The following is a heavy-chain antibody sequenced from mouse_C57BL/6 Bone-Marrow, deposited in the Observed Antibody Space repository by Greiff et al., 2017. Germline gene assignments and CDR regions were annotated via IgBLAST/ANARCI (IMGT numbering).Heavy chain of an antibody. J-gene: IGHJ2*01. V-gene: IGHV1-7*01. CDR2: INPSSGYT. Sequence: QVQLQQSGAELAKPGASVKLSCKASGYTFTTYWMHWVKQRPGQGLEWIGYINPSSGYTKYNQKFKDKATLTADKSYSTAYMQLSSLTYEDSAVYYCARLLRDYWGQGTTLTVSS. CDR3: ARLLRDY. CDR1: GYTFTTYW. D-gene: IGHD1-1*01.